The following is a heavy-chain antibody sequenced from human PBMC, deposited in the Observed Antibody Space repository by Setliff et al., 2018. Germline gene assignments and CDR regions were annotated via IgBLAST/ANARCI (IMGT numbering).Heavy chain of an antibody. V-gene: IGHV1-46*01. D-gene: IGHD6-13*01. CDR3: ARGGMAAAGRKGVFEH. Sequence: GASVKVSCKTSGYSFTRYYMHWVRHAPGQGLEWMGIINTGGGSASYAQKFQGRVTMTSDTSTSTVYMEVNSVTSDDTAMYFCARGGMAAAGRKGVFEHWGQGTLVTVSS. J-gene: IGHJ4*02. CDR1: GYSFTRYY. CDR2: INTGGGSA.